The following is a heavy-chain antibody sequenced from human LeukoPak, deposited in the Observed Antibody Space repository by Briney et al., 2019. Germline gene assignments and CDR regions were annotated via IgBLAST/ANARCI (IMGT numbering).Heavy chain of an antibody. Sequence: GGSLRLSCAASGFTFSNYAMHWVRQAPGKGLEWVAFISFDGSDKYYADSVKGRFTISRDNSTNTLYLQMNSLRAEDTAVYYCARDQPGTYTLSSTWGQGTLVTVSS. CDR3: ARDQPGTYTLSST. D-gene: IGHD6-19*01. CDR2: ISFDGSDK. V-gene: IGHV3-30-3*01. CDR1: GFTFSNYA. J-gene: IGHJ5*02.